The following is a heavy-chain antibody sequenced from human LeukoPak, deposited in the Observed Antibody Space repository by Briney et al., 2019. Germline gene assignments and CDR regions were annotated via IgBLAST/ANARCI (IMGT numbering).Heavy chain of an antibody. J-gene: IGHJ3*02. Sequence: SETLSLTCTVSGGSISSGDYYWSWLRRPPGKGLEWIGYIYYSGSTYYNPSLKSRVTISVDTSKNQFSLKLSSVTAADTAVYYCAAYCGGDCYSDAFDIWGQGTMVTVSS. CDR2: IYYSGST. V-gene: IGHV4-30-4*01. CDR3: AAYCGGDCYSDAFDI. D-gene: IGHD2-21*02. CDR1: GGSISSGDYY.